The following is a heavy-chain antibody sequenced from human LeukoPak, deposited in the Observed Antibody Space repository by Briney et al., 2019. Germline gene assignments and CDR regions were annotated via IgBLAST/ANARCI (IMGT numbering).Heavy chain of an antibody. CDR2: SSSSSSYI. V-gene: IGHV3-21*01. J-gene: IGHJ4*02. CDR3: AKTVSDFWSGYFLFDS. CDR1: GFAFSTYS. Sequence: GGSLRLSCAASGFAFSTYSMNWVRQAPGKGLEWVSSSSSSSSYIFYADSVKGRFTISRDNAKNSLYLQMNSLRAEDTAVYYCAKTVSDFWSGYFLFDSWGRGTLVTVSS. D-gene: IGHD3-3*01.